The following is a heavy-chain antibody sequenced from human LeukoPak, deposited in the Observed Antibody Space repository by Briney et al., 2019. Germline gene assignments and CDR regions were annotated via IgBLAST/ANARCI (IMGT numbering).Heavy chain of an antibody. CDR2: FHHSGST. J-gene: IGHJ4*02. D-gene: IGHD5-18*01. CDR1: GLTSSSYA. CDR3: ARQVTFGYAYGYYFDF. V-gene: IGHV4-39*01. Sequence: PGGSLRLSCAASGLTSSSYALNWVRQPPGKGLEWIGNFHHSGSTYYNPSLKSRVTISVDTSKNQFSLRLSSVTAADTAVYYCARQVTFGYAYGYYFDFWGQRALVTVSS.